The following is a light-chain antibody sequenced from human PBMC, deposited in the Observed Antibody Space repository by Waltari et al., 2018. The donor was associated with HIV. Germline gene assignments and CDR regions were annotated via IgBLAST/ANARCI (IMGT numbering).Light chain of an antibody. J-gene: IGLJ2*01. CDR3: AAWDDSLNGPGVV. CDR1: SSNIGSNT. Sequence: QSVLTQPPSASGTPGQRVTISCSGSSSNIGSNTVNWYQQLPGTAPKLLIYSNNQGPSGVPDRFSGSKSGTSASLAISGLQSEDEADYYCAAWDDSLNGPGVVFGGGTKLTVL. V-gene: IGLV1-44*01. CDR2: SNN.